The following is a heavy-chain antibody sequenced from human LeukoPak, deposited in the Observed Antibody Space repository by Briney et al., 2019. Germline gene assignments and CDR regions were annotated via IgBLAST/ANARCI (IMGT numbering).Heavy chain of an antibody. CDR1: GFTFSNYW. D-gene: IGHD5-24*01. CDR3: ARVNGYNGNYFDY. V-gene: IGHV3-74*01. Sequence: GGSLRLSCAASGFTFSNYWMHWVRQAPGKGLVWVSRVNSDGSSRNYADSVKGRFTISRDNAKNTLYLQMNSLRAEDTAVYYCARVNGYNGNYFDYWGQGTLVTVSS. CDR2: VNSDGSSR. J-gene: IGHJ4*02.